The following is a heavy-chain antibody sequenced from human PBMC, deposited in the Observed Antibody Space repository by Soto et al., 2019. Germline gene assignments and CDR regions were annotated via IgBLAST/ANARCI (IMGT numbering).Heavy chain of an antibody. CDR2: ISAYNGNT. J-gene: IGHJ6*02. CDR1: GYTFTSYG. CDR3: ARWSGSYYDGLDYYYYYGMDV. V-gene: IGHV1-18*01. Sequence: ASVKVSCKASGYTFTSYGISWVRQAPGQGLEWMGWISAYNGNTNYAQKLQGRVTMTTDTSTSTAYMELRSLRSDDTAVYYCARWSGSYYDGLDYYYYYGMDVWGQGTTVTVSS. D-gene: IGHD1-26*01.